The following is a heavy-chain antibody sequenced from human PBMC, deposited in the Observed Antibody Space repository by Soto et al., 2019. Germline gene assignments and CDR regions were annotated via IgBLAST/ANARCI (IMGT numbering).Heavy chain of an antibody. CDR1: GLTFSNSW. CDR3: ARPARECSSPGCAN. J-gene: IGHJ4*02. D-gene: IGHD2-2*01. CDR2: INREGSET. V-gene: IGHV3-7*01. Sequence: PEGSLRLPCVVCGLTFSNSWMNTLRKAQGQGLEWVANINREGSETCYVDSVKGRFTIFRDNIKNSVYLQMASLRAEDTAVYYCARPARECSSPGCANWGQGTVVTVSS.